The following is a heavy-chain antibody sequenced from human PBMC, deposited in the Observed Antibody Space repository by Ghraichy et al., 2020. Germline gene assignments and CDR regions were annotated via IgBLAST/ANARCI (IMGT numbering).Heavy chain of an antibody. D-gene: IGHD3-10*01. Sequence: GGSLRLSCAASGFTLSDHYMDWVRQAPGKGLEWVGRSTNKATKYRTDYAASVRGRFSISRDASKNSLSLQMDSLKTEDTAVYYCVRGYNSMDVWGQGTTVTVSS. CDR2: STNKATKYRT. CDR1: GFTLSDHY. J-gene: IGHJ6*02. CDR3: VRGYNSMDV. V-gene: IGHV3-72*01.